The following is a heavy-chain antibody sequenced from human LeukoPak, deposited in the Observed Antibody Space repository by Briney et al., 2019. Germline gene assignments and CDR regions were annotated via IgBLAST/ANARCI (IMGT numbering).Heavy chain of an antibody. CDR2: ISYDGSNK. D-gene: IGHD2-2*02. J-gene: IGHJ4*02. CDR1: GFTFSTYG. Sequence: TGGSLRLSCTASGFTFSTYGMHWVRQAPGKGLEWGAVISYDGSNKYYADSVKGRFTISRDNSKNTLYLQMNSLRAEDTAVYYCAGYNCSSTTCYTGGFDYWGQGTLVTVSS. V-gene: IGHV3-30-3*01. CDR3: AGYNCSSTTCYTGGFDY.